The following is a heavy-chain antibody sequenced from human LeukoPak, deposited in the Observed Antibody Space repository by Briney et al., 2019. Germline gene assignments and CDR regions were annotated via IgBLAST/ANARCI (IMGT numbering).Heavy chain of an antibody. V-gene: IGHV4-59*01. CDR1: GGSIGGYY. D-gene: IGHD2-15*01. CDR2: IYYSGTT. J-gene: IGHJ6*02. Sequence: PSETLSLTCSVSGGSIGGYYWSWLRQPPGKGLEWIGYIYYSGTTNYSPSLKSRVTMSLDTSENQFSLRLSSVTAADTAVYYCARTPVYCSGGSCYYYYYAMDVWGQGTTVTVSS. CDR3: ARTPVYCSGGSCYYYYYAMDV.